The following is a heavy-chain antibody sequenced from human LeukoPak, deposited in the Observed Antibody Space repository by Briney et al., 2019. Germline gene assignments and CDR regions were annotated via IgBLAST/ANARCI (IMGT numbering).Heavy chain of an antibody. D-gene: IGHD1-14*01. Sequence: GGSLRLSCAASGFTFSSYAIHWVRQAPGKGLEWVAVISYDGSNKNYADSVKGRFSISRDNSENTLFLRMNSLRAEDTAVYYCAKATGYLLWGQGTLVTVSS. J-gene: IGHJ4*02. CDR2: ISYDGSNK. CDR1: GFTFSSYA. CDR3: AKATGYLL. V-gene: IGHV3-30*04.